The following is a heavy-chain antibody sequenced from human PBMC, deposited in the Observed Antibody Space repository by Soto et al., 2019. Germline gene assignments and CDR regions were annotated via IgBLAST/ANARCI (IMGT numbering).Heavy chain of an antibody. CDR2: MYFSGNT. D-gene: IGHD1-7*01. CDR3: ARRINENYAFDY. CDR1: GGSISSSSYY. Sequence: SATLSLTCTVSGGSISSSSYYWGWIRQPPGNGLEWIGSMYFSGNTHYNPSLKSRVTMSVDTSRKKLSLKLSSVTAADTDVYYCARRINENYAFDYCGHGTLVTVSP. J-gene: IGHJ4*01. V-gene: IGHV4-39*01.